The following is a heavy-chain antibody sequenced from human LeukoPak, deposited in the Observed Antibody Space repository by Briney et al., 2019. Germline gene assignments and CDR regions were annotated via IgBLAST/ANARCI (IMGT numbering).Heavy chain of an antibody. D-gene: IGHD3-22*01. V-gene: IGHV3-23*01. CDR3: AKVLIVVVSYYFDY. CDR2: ISGSGGST. Sequence: GGPLRLSCAASGFTFSSYAMSWVRQAPGKGLEWVSAISGSGGSTYYADSVKGRFTISRDNSKNTLYLQMNSLRAEDTAVYYCAKVLIVVVSYYFDYWGQGTLVTVSS. CDR1: GFTFSSYA. J-gene: IGHJ4*02.